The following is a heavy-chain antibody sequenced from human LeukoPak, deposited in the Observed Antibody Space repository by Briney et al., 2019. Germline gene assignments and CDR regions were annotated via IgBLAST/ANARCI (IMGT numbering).Heavy chain of an antibody. J-gene: IGHJ4*02. CDR2: IYNSGIT. CDR1: GASISTYH. V-gene: IGHV4-4*07. CDR3: ATTSGSFDH. Sequence: PSETLSLTCSVSGASISTYHWSWIRQPAGKGLEWIGRIYNSGITKYNQSLESRVTMSVDTSTNQFSLKLSSVTAADTAVYYCATTSGSFDHWGQGALVTVSS. D-gene: IGHD3-3*01.